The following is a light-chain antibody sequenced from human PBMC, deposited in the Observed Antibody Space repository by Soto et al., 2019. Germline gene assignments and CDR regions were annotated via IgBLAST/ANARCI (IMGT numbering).Light chain of an antibody. V-gene: IGLV1-44*01. J-gene: IGLJ1*01. CDR1: SSNIGSNA. Sequence: QSALTQAPSASGTPGQRVTISCSGSSSNIGSNAVNWYQQLPGTAPKLLIYSNNQRPSGVPDRFSGSKSGTSASLAISGLQSEDEADYYCAAWDDSLSGSYVFGNGTKVTVL. CDR2: SNN. CDR3: AAWDDSLSGSYV.